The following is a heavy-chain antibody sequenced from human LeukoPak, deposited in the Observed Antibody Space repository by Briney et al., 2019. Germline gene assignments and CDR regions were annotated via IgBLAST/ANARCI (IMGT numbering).Heavy chain of an antibody. CDR2: IYSSGST. CDR1: GASISSYY. V-gene: IGHV4-59*01. Sequence: SETLSLTCTVSGASISSYYWSWLRQPPRKGLEWIGYIYSSGSTTYNPSLKTRVTISLDTSKNQFSLNLDSVTAADTAVYYCASGGAGPARLRNAFDIWGRGTMVTVSS. CDR3: ASGGAGPARLRNAFDI. D-gene: IGHD3-16*01. J-gene: IGHJ3*02.